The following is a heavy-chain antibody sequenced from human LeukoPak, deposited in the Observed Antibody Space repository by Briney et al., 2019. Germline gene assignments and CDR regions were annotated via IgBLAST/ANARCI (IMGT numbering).Heavy chain of an antibody. Sequence: GGSLRLSCAASGFTFSSYGMHWVRQAPGKGLEWVAVISYDGSNKYYADSVKGRFTISRDNSKNTLYLQMNSLRAEDTAVYYCARGLPPAVADPPLDYWGQGTLVTVSS. J-gene: IGHJ4*02. CDR1: GFTFSSYG. V-gene: IGHV3-30*03. D-gene: IGHD6-19*01. CDR3: ARGLPPAVADPPLDY. CDR2: ISYDGSNK.